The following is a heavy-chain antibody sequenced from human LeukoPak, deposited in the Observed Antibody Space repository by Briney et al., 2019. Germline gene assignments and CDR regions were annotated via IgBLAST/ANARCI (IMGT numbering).Heavy chain of an antibody. Sequence: GSLRLSCAASGFTFSSYAMSWVRQAPGKGLEWVSTISGSGGSTYYADSVKGRFTISRDNSKNTLYLQMNSLRAEDTAVYYCAKDGDSSGWYEFDYWGQGTLVTVSS. CDR3: AKDGDSSGWYEFDY. V-gene: IGHV3-23*01. D-gene: IGHD6-19*01. J-gene: IGHJ4*02. CDR1: GFTFSSYA. CDR2: ISGSGGST.